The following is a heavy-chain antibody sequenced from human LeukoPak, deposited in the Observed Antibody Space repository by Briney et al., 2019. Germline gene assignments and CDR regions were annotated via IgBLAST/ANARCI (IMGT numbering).Heavy chain of an antibody. J-gene: IGHJ4*02. Sequence: GGSPRLSCAASGFTFRSYWMTWVRQAPGKGLQWVATIKQDESEKYYVDSVKGRFTISRDNAKNTLYLQMNSLRTEDTAVYYCARLGAGSLSGFDFWGQGTLVTVSS. CDR1: GFTFRSYW. CDR3: ARLGAGSLSGFDF. V-gene: IGHV3-7*01. CDR2: IKQDESEK. D-gene: IGHD6-19*01.